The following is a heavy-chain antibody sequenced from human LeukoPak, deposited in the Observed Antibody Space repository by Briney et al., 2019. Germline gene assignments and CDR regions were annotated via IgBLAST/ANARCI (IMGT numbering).Heavy chain of an antibody. CDR3: AREKEYCSSTSCYYYYYYYMDV. CDR1: GGSISSYY. J-gene: IGHJ6*03. D-gene: IGHD2-2*01. V-gene: IGHV4-4*07. CDR2: IYTSGST. Sequence: SETLSLTCTVSGGSISSYYWSWIRQPAGKGLEWIGRIYTSGSTNYNPSLKSRVTISVDTSKNQFSLKLSSVTAADTAVYYCAREKEYCSSTSCYYYYYYYMDVWGKGTTVTISS.